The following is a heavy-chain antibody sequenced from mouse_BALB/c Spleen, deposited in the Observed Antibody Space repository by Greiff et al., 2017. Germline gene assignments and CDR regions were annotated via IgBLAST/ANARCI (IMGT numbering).Heavy chain of an antibody. J-gene: IGHJ3*01. CDR2: ISNGGGST. CDR1: GFTFSSYT. Sequence: ESGGGLVQPGGSLKLSCAASGFTFSSYTMSWVRQTPEKRLEWVAYISNGGGSTYYPDTVKGRFTISRDNAKNTLYLQMSSLKSEDTAMYYCARHTTATWFAYWGQGTLVTVSA. CDR3: ARHTTATWFAY. V-gene: IGHV5-12-2*01. D-gene: IGHD1-2*01.